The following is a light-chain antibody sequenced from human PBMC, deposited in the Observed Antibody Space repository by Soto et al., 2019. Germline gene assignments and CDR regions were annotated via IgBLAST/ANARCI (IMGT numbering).Light chain of an antibody. Sequence: EIVFTQSAGTLSLSPATLSPLSGRAGQSVSRNYLAWYQQKPGQAPRLLIYGASYRAAGVPDRFFGSGSGTDFTLTISRLEPEDFAVFYCQHYGSSPPWTFGQGTKVDNK. V-gene: IGKV3-20*01. CDR1: QSVSRNY. CDR2: GAS. CDR3: QHYGSSPPWT. J-gene: IGKJ1*01.